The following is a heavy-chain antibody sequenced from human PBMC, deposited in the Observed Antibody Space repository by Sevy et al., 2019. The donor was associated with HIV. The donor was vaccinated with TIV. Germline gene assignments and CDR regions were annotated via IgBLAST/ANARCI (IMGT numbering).Heavy chain of an antibody. D-gene: IGHD3-10*01. J-gene: IGHJ4*02. CDR3: TKDIAGGGSGSYYFDY. CDR1: GFTFDDYT. CDR2: ITWDGGSP. Sequence: GGSLRLSCTASGFTFDDYTMDWVRQAPGKGLEWVSSITWDGGSPYYADSVKGRFTISRDNSKNSLYLQMNSLRPEDTALYYCTKDIAGGGSGSYYFDYWGQGTLVTVSS. V-gene: IGHV3-43D*03.